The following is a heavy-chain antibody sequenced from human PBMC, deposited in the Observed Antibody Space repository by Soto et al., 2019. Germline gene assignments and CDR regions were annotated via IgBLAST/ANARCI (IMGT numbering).Heavy chain of an antibody. CDR3: VRGKVNFDY. Sequence: SETLSLTCTVSGDSISSGYHWGWIRQPPGKGLECIGTIYQSGNTYYNPSLKSRVILSIDTSKNQFSLKLSTVTAADTAVYYCVRGKVNFDYWGKGILVTVSS. CDR2: IYQSGNT. CDR1: GDSISSGYH. V-gene: IGHV4-38-2*02. J-gene: IGHJ4*02.